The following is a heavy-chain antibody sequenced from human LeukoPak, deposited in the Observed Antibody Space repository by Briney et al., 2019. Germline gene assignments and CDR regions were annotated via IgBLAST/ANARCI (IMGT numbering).Heavy chain of an antibody. J-gene: IGHJ3*02. CDR2: INHSGST. CDR1: GGSFSGYY. CDR3: VGANQWLSFDI. Sequence: SETLSLTCAVYGGSFSGYYWSWIRQPPGKGLEWIGEINHSGSTNYNPSLKSRVTISVDTSKNQFSLKLSSVTAADTAVYYCVGANQWLSFDIWGQGTMVTVSS. D-gene: IGHD3-22*01. V-gene: IGHV4-34*01.